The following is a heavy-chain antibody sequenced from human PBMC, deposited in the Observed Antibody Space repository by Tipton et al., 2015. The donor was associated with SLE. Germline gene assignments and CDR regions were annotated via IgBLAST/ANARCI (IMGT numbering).Heavy chain of an antibody. CDR1: GGSISSSSYY. J-gene: IGHJ4*02. CDR2: MYYSGRT. Sequence: GLVKPSETLSLTCSVSGGSISSSSYYWGWIRQSPGKGLEWIASMYYSGRTYHNPSLKSRVTISIDKSKNQFSLKLTSVTAADTAVYHCTRVPRYNWNYIADWGQGTLVSVSS. V-gene: IGHV4-39*07. CDR3: TRVPRYNWNYIAD. D-gene: IGHD1-7*01.